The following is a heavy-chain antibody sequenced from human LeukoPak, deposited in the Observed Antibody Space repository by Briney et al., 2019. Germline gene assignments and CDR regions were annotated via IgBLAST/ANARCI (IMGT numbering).Heavy chain of an antibody. D-gene: IGHD6-19*01. CDR2: IWYDGSGK. Sequence: GRSLRLSCAASRFTFTDYGMHWVRQPPGKGLEWVALIWYDGSGKYYADSVKGRFTISRDNSKNTLYLQMNSLRAEDTAVLYCAREGSDSSIWSVFDYWGQGTLVTVSS. CDR3: AREGSDSSIWSVFDY. CDR1: RFTFTDYG. V-gene: IGHV3-33*01. J-gene: IGHJ4*02.